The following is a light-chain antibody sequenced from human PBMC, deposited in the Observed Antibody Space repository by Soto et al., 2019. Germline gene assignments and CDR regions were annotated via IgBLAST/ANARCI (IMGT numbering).Light chain of an antibody. CDR3: QQRADWPIT. J-gene: IGKJ5*01. CDR1: QSVSSN. V-gene: IGKV3-15*01. Sequence: EIVMTQSPAALSVSPWERATLSCRASQSVSSNLAWYQQKPGQAPRLLIYGASTRATGIPARFSGSGSGTDFTLTISSLEPDDFAVYYCQQRADWPITFGQGTRLEIK. CDR2: GAS.